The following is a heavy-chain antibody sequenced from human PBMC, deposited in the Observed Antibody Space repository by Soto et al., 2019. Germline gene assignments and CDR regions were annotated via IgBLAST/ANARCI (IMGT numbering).Heavy chain of an antibody. J-gene: IGHJ5*02. V-gene: IGHV1-8*01. CDR3: ARGFSSSSDP. CDR2: MNPNTGNT. CDR1: GYTFTDYD. Sequence: QVQLVQSGAEVKKPGASVKVSCKASGYTFTDYDINWVRQAAGQGLEWMGWMNPNTGNTAYAQKFQGRLTLTRHTSITTAYMELSSLTSEDTAVYYCARGFSSSSDPWAQGTLVTVSS. D-gene: IGHD6-13*01.